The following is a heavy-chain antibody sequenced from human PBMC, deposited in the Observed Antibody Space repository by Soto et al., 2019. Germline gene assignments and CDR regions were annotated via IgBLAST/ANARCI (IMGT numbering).Heavy chain of an antibody. V-gene: IGHV2-5*02. Sequence: QITLKESGPTLVKPTQTLTLTCTFSGFSLSTSGVGVGWIRQPPGKALECLALLYWDDDKRYSPSLKSRLTITTDTAKNPVVLPMTSMDPVDTATYYCARRQRTAYFDYWGQGTLVTVSS. CDR3: ARRQRTAYFDY. CDR2: LYWDDDK. CDR1: GFSLSTSGVG. J-gene: IGHJ4*02.